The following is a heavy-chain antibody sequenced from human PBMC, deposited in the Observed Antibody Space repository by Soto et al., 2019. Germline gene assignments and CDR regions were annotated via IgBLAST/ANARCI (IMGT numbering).Heavy chain of an antibody. CDR3: ARGGSGWYPFDY. CDR2: LTGGGDNP. J-gene: IGHJ4*02. Sequence: LRLSCAASGFAFSNYAMSWVRQSPGKGLEWISSLTGGGDNPHYAESVKGRFTISRDNSKSTLFLQINSLSDGDTAVYYCARGGSGWYPFDYWGQGTLVIVSS. D-gene: IGHD6-19*01. V-gene: IGHV3-23*01. CDR1: GFAFSNYA.